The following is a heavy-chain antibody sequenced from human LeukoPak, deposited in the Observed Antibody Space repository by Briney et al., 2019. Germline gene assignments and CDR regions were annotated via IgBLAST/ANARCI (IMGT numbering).Heavy chain of an antibody. Sequence: GGSLILSCSASGFTFGDYAMSWVRQAPGKGLEWVGFIRSKAYGGTTEYAASVKGRFTISRDDSKSIAYLQMNSLKTEDTAVYYCTRQSWFDPWGQGTLVTVSS. CDR3: TRQSWFDP. CDR2: IRSKAYGGTT. J-gene: IGHJ5*02. V-gene: IGHV3-49*04. CDR1: GFTFGDYA.